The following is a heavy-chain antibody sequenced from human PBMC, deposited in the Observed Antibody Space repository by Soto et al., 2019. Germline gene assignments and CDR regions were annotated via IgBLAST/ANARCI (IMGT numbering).Heavy chain of an antibody. CDR3: ARDEGSVWYFDD. J-gene: IGHJ4*02. Sequence: PGGSLRLSYTDSAFTFSSSQMTWVRHAPGKVLDXLSYISSRGTTMIYADSVKGRFIISRENDKKSLYLQINRLRVEDPAVYYCARDEGSVWYFDDWGQGALVTVSS. CDR2: ISSRGTTM. CDR1: AFTFSSSQ. V-gene: IGHV3-48*03. D-gene: IGHD3-16*01.